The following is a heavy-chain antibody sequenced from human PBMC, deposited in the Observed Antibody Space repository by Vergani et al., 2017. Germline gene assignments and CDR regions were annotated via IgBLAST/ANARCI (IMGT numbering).Heavy chain of an antibody. CDR1: FDSIRNLY. CDR2: IHYSENT. Sequence: QVQLQESGPGLVKSSETLSLTCSVSFDSIRNLYCNWIRQPPGKGLEWIGSIHYSENTNYNPSLKTRVTISVDTSKNQFSLTLNSVTAADTAVYYCASDTHSGQRADRWVQGILVTVTS. V-gene: IGHV4-59*11. D-gene: IGHD6-19*01. J-gene: IGHJ5*02. CDR3: ASDTHSGQRADR.